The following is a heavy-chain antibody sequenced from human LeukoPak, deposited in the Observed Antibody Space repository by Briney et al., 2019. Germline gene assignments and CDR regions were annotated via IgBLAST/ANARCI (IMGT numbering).Heavy chain of an antibody. Sequence: ASVKVSCKASGYTFTSYDINWVRQATGQGLEWMGWMNPNSGNTGYAQKFQGRVTMTRNTSISTAYMELSSLRSEDTAVYYCARGRTYYYDSSGYYYIPPSVNCFDPWGQGTLVTVSS. CDR3: ARGRTYYYDSSGYYYIPPSVNCFDP. V-gene: IGHV1-8*01. D-gene: IGHD3-22*01. CDR1: GYTFTSYD. J-gene: IGHJ5*02. CDR2: MNPNSGNT.